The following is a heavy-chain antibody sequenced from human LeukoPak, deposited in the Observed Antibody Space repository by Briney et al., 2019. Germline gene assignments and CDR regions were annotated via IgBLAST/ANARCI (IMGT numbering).Heavy chain of an antibody. V-gene: IGHV1-69*13. CDR2: IIPIFGTA. Sequence: GASVKVSCKASGGTFSSYAISWLRQAPGQGLEWMGGIIPIFGTANYAQKFQGRVTITADESTSTAYMELSSLRSEDTAVYYCARTSTRYGDSASDYWGQGTLVTASS. CDR1: GGTFSSYA. CDR3: ARTSTRYGDSASDY. D-gene: IGHD4-17*01. J-gene: IGHJ4*02.